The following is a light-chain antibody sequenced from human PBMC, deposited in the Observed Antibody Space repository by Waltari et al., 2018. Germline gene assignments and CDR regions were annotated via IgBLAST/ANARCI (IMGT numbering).Light chain of an antibody. CDR3: MQATHWPVT. V-gene: IGKV2-30*01. CDR1: QTLVYTDGISY. CDR2: KVS. J-gene: IGKJ5*01. Sequence: DVWLTQSPLSPPVTLPQPASIPFTSSQTLVYTDGISYLNWFHQRPGQAPRRLIYKVSNRDSGVPVRFLGSGSGSDFTLIISSVEAADVGVYFGMQATHWPVTFGQGTRLVIK.